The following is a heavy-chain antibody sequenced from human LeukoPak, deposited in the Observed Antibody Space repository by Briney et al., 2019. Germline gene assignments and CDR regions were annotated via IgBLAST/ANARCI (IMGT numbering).Heavy chain of an antibody. Sequence: SETLSLTCAVSGGSISSGGYSWSWIRQPPGKGLEWIGYIYYSGSTYYNPSLKSRVTISVDTSKNQFSLKLSSVTAADTAVYYCARDHLTMVRGSLGAFDIWGQGTMVTVSS. CDR3: ARDHLTMVRGSLGAFDI. V-gene: IGHV4-30-4*07. CDR1: GGSISSGGYS. CDR2: IYYSGST. J-gene: IGHJ3*02. D-gene: IGHD3-10*01.